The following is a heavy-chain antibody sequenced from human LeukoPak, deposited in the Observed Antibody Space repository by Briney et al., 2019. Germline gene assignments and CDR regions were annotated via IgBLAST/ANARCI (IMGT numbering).Heavy chain of an antibody. CDR3: ATIGSHYGMDV. J-gene: IGHJ6*04. Sequence: ASVKVSCKASGYTFTSYDINWVRQATGQGLEWMGGFDPEDGETIYAQKFQGRVTMTEDTSTDTAYMELSSLRSEDTAVYYCATIGSHYGMDVWGKGTTVTVSS. V-gene: IGHV1-24*01. CDR2: FDPEDGET. CDR1: GYTFTSYD. D-gene: IGHD3-10*01.